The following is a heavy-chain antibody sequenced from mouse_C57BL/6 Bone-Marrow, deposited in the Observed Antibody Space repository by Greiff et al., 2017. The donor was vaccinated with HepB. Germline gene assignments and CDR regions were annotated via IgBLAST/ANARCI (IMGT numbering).Heavy chain of an antibody. CDR2: INPSNGGT. V-gene: IGHV1-53*01. CDR3: ARTYSNYSAWFAY. J-gene: IGHJ3*01. D-gene: IGHD2-5*01. CDR1: GYTFTSYW. Sequence: VQLQQSGTELVKPGASVKLSCKASGYTFTSYWMHWVKQRPGQGLEWIGNINPSNGGTNYNEKFKSKATLTVDKSSSTAYMQLSSLTSEDSAVYYCARTYSNYSAWFAYWGQGTLVTVSA.